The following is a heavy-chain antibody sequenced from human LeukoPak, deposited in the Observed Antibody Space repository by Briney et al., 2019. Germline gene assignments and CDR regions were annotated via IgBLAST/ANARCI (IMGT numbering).Heavy chain of an antibody. V-gene: IGHV1-46*01. CDR3: AREGYCSGGTCYSFDY. D-gene: IGHD2-15*01. CDR2: INPSGGST. Sequence: ASVKVSCKASGYTFTFYYIYWVRQAPGQGLECMGIINPSGGSTSYAQKFQGRVTMTRDMSTSTVYMELSSLRSEDTAVYFCAREGYCSGGTCYSFDYWGQGTLVTVSS. J-gene: IGHJ4*02. CDR1: GYTFTFYY.